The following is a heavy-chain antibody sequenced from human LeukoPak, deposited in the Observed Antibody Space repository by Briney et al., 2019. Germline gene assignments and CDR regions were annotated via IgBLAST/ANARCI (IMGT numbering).Heavy chain of an antibody. CDR1: GFTFSSYG. J-gene: IGHJ6*03. CDR2: INPNGGGT. D-gene: IGHD4-11*01. CDR3: AMVYSNYGGYYYYMDV. V-gene: IGHV1-2*02. Sequence: GGSLRLSCAASGFTFSSYGMHWVRQAPGQGLEWMGWINPNGGGTNYAQKFQGRVTMTRDTSISTAYMELSRLRSDDTAVYYCAMVYSNYGGYYYYMDVWGKGHTVTVSS.